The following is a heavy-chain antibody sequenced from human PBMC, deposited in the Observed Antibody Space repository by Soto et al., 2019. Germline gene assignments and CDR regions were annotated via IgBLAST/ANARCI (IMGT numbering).Heavy chain of an antibody. CDR3: AKGKYSGYGGDYYYMDV. J-gene: IGHJ6*03. V-gene: IGHV3-23*01. D-gene: IGHD5-12*01. CDR2: ISGSGEST. CDR1: GFTFSAYA. Sequence: PGGSLRLSCAASGFTFSAYAMSWVRQAPGRGLEWVSPISGSGESTYYADSVKGRFTISRDNSKNTLYLQMNSLRAEDTAVYYCAKGKYSGYGGDYYYMDVWGKGTTVTVSS.